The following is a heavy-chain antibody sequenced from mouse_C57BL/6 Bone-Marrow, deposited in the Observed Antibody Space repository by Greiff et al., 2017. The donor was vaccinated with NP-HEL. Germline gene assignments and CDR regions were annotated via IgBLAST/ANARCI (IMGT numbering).Heavy chain of an antibody. J-gene: IGHJ2*01. D-gene: IGHD1-1*01. V-gene: IGHV1-85*01. Sequence: QVQLQQSGPELVKPGASVKLSCKASGYTFTSYDINWVKQRPGQGLEWIGGIYPRDGSTKYNEKFKGKATLTVDTSSSTAYMELSRLTSEASAVSDGSRWYYCSSFDYWGQGTTLTVSS. CDR1: GYTFTSYD. CDR3: SRWYYCSSFDY. CDR2: IYPRDGST.